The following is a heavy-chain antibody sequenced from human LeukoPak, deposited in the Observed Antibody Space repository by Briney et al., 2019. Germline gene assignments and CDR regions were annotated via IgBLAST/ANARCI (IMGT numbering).Heavy chain of an antibody. CDR2: INHSGSA. J-gene: IGHJ5*02. D-gene: IGHD3-9*01. V-gene: IGHV4-34*01. CDR3: ARTSSRRYYDNLTGPNWFDP. Sequence: SETLSLTCSVYGGSFSGYYWIGIRQPPGKGLEGRGEINHSGSANYNPSLKSRVTISVDTSENEFSVKLVCVTAADTAVYSSARTSSRRYYDNLTGPNWFDPWGQGTLVTVSS. CDR1: GGSFSGYY.